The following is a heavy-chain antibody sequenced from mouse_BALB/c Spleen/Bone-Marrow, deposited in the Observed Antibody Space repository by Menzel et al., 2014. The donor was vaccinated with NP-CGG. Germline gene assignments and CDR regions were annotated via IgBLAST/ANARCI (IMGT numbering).Heavy chain of an antibody. V-gene: IGHV1-7*01. J-gene: IGHJ2*01. Sequence: VQLQESGAELAKPGASVKMSCKASGYTFTTYCMHWVKQRPGQGLEWIGYINPSTGYTEYIQKFKDKATLTADKSSSTAYMQLNSLTSEDSSVYYCVLITPVVSDYWGQGTTLTVSS. CDR2: INPSTGYT. CDR1: GYTFTTYC. D-gene: IGHD1-1*01. CDR3: VLITPVVSDY.